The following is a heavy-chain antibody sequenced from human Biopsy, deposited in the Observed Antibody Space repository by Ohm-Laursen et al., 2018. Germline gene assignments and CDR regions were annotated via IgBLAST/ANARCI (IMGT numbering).Heavy chain of an antibody. CDR1: GGTFSNYG. J-gene: IGHJ1*01. CDR3: ATKLTGYFHH. Sequence: SSVNVSCKPPGGTFSNYGVNWVRQAPGQGLEWLGGNIPILGTGNYAQKFQDRVTVAADTSTSTATMELRSLRSDDTAVYYCATKLTGYFHHWGQGTLVIVSS. CDR2: NIPILGTG. D-gene: IGHD3-9*01. V-gene: IGHV1-69*06.